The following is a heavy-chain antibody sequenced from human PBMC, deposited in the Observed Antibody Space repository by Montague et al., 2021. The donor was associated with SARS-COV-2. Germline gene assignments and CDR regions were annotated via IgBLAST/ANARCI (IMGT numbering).Heavy chain of an antibody. CDR2: ISYDGSKK. CDR3: ARDGSGYASNYFYVMDV. D-gene: IGHD3-22*01. J-gene: IGHJ6*02. V-gene: IGHV3-30*04. CDR1: RFTFNTHT. Sequence: SLRLSCAASRFTFNTHTMHWVRQAPGKGLQWVAVISYDGSKKYYIDSVKGRFTISRDNSRNTLSLQMNSLRSEDSAVYYCARDGSGYASNYFYVMDVWGQGTMVTVSS.